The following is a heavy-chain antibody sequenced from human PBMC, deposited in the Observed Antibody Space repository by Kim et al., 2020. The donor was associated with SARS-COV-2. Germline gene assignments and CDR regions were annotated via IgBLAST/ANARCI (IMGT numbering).Heavy chain of an antibody. CDR2: IYSGGST. CDR1: GFTVSSNY. D-gene: IGHD3-10*01. Sequence: GGSLRLSCAASGFTVSSNYMSWVRQAPGKGLEWVSVIYSGGSTYYADSVKGRFTISRDNSKNTLYLQMNSLRAEDTAVYYCARYGSGSGWNYFDYWGQGTLVTVSS. V-gene: IGHV3-53*01. J-gene: IGHJ4*02. CDR3: ARYGSGSGWNYFDY.